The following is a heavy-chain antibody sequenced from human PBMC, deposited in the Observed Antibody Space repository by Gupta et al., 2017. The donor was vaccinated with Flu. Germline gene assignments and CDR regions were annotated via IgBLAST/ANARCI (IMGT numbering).Heavy chain of an antibody. J-gene: IGHJ4*02. CDR2: ISGSGDDT. CDR1: GFTFNTYA. CDR3: ARDRSYSTGWYFFEY. V-gene: IGHV3-23*01. Sequence: EVRLLESGGGLVQPGGSLRLPCAASGFTFNTYAMNWVRQAPGKGLEWVSSISGSGDDTYYPDSLKGRFAVSRDNSKNTLYLHMTSLRAEDTAIYYCARDRSYSTGWYFFEYWGQGTLVTVSS. D-gene: IGHD6-19*01.